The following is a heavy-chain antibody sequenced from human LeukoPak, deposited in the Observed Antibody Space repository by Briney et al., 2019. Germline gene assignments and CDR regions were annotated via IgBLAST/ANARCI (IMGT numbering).Heavy chain of an antibody. CDR3: ARGYYHGSRSYSY. CDR2: INHSGST. D-gene: IGHD3-10*01. Sequence: KPSETLSLTCAVYGGSFSGYYWSWIRQPPGKGLEWIGEINHSGSTNYNPSLKSRVTISVDTSKNQFSLKLSSVTAADTAVYYCARGYYHGSRSYSYWGQGTLVTVSS. CDR1: GGSFSGYY. V-gene: IGHV4-34*01. J-gene: IGHJ4*02.